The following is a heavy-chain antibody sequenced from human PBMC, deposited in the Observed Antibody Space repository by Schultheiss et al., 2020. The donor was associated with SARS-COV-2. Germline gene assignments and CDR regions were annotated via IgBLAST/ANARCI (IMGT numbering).Heavy chain of an antibody. CDR2: ISWNSGSI. J-gene: IGHJ6*02. CDR3: AKDAALGDSSSWYSYYYGMDV. D-gene: IGHD6-13*01. CDR1: GFTFSDYY. Sequence: GGSLRLSCAASGFTFSDYYMSWIRQAPGKGLEWVSGISWNSGSIGYADSVKGRFTISRDNAKNSLYLQMNSLRAEDTALYYCAKDAALGDSSSWYSYYYGMDVWGQGTTVTVSS. V-gene: IGHV3-9*01.